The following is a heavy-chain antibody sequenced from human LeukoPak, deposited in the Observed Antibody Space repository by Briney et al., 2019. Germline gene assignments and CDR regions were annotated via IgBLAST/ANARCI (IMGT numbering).Heavy chain of an antibody. Sequence: GGSLRLSCAASGFTFSDYYMSWIRQAPGKGLEWVSYISSSSSYIYYADSVKGRFTISRDNAKNSLYLQMNSLRAEDTAVYYCARVDSSGYYLVGACDIWGQGTMVTVSS. CDR2: ISSSSSYI. D-gene: IGHD3-22*01. CDR1: GFTFSDYY. J-gene: IGHJ3*02. CDR3: ARVDSSGYYLVGACDI. V-gene: IGHV3-11*06.